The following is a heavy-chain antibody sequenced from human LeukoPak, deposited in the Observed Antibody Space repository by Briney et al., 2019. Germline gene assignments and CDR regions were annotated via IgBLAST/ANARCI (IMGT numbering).Heavy chain of an antibody. CDR3: ARGYYGSGSFYKA. J-gene: IGHJ5*02. Sequence: SETLSLTCAVYGGSFSGFHWSWIRQPPGKGLEWIGEINHSGSTNYNPSLKSRVTISVDTSKNQFSLKLSSVTAADTAVYYCARGYYGSGSFYKAWGQGTLVTVSS. V-gene: IGHV4-34*01. D-gene: IGHD3-10*01. CDR2: INHSGST. CDR1: GGSFSGFH.